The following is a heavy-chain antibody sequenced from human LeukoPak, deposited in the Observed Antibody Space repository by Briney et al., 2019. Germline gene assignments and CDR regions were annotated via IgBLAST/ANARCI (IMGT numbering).Heavy chain of an antibody. CDR3: ARVGYCSGGSCSMDV. Sequence: ASVKVSCKASGYSFTSYGISWVRQALGQRREWMGWISGYNDNTNYAQKVQGRATMTTDTSTSTAYMGLRSLRSDDTAVDYCARVGYCSGGSCSMDVWGKGTMVTVSS. D-gene: IGHD2-15*01. CDR2: ISGYNDNT. J-gene: IGHJ6*03. V-gene: IGHV1-18*01. CDR1: GYSFTSYG.